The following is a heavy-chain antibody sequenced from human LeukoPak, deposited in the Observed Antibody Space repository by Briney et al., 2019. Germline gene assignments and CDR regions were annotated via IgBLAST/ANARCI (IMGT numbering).Heavy chain of an antibody. CDR2: IYAGGNT. CDR3: AGEHKDYDGDGYYYGY. CDR1: GGSVRSYY. V-gene: IGHV4-4*07. J-gene: IGHJ4*02. Sequence: KTSETLSLTCTVSGGSVRSYYWSWIRQPAGKGLEWIGRIYAGGNTDHNPSLKSRVTMSVDSSKNQFSLRLSSVTAADTAVYYCAGEHKDYDGDGYYYGYWGQGTLVTVSS. D-gene: IGHD3-22*01.